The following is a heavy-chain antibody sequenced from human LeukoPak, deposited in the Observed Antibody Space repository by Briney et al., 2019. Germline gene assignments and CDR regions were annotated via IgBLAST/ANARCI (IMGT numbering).Heavy chain of an antibody. Sequence: PGGSLRLSCAASGFTFSSYAMHWVRQAPGKGLEWVSYISSSGSTIYYADSVKGRFTISRDNAKNSLYLQMNSLRAEDTAVYYCARRSPGTTDYYYYYMDVWGKGTTVTISS. V-gene: IGHV3-48*03. D-gene: IGHD4-17*01. CDR1: GFTFSSYA. CDR3: ARRSPGTTDYYYYYMDV. J-gene: IGHJ6*03. CDR2: ISSSGSTI.